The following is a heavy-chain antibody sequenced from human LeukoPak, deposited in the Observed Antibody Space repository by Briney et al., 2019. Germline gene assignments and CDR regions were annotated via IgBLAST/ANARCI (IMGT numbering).Heavy chain of an antibody. CDR1: GFIFNRCW. J-gene: IGHJ4*02. D-gene: IGHD1-26*01. Sequence: PGGSLRLSCAASGFIFNRCWMHWVRQVPGKGLVWVSRMKSDGRSTICADCVKGRFTISRDNTRNTLYLQMNSLRAEDTAVSYCARGREPIYMFGYWGQGTLVTVSS. CDR2: MKSDGRST. CDR3: ARGREPIYMFGY. V-gene: IGHV3-74*01.